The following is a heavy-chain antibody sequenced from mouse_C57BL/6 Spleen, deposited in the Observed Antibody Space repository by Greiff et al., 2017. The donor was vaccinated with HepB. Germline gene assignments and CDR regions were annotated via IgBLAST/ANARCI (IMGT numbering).Heavy chain of an antibody. D-gene: IGHD2-3*01. CDR1: GFTFSDAW. Sequence: DVQLQQSGGGLLQPGGSLKLSCAASGFTFSDAWMDWVRQSPEKGLEWVAEIRNKANNHATYYAESVKGRFTISRDDYESSVYLQMNSLRAVDTDSYYCTRPFYDGYGTYWGEGTLVTVSA. CDR3: TRPFYDGYGTY. V-gene: IGHV6-6*01. CDR2: IRNKANNHAT. J-gene: IGHJ3*01.